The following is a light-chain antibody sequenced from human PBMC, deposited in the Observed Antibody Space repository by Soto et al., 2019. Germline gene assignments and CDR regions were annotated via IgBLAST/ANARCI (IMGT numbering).Light chain of an antibody. CDR1: QSLTSDY. CDR2: GAS. V-gene: IGKV3-20*01. Sequence: EIVLTQSPGTLSVSPGDSATLSCRASQSLTSDYLAWYQQRPGQAPRLLIYGASRRATGIPDRFSGYKSGTDFTLTISRLEPEDFAIYYCQQSASWYTFGQGTKLEIK. J-gene: IGKJ2*01. CDR3: QQSASWYT.